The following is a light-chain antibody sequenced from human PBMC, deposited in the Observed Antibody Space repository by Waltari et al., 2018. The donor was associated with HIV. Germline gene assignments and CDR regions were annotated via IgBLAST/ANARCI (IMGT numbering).Light chain of an antibody. Sequence: DTVLTHSPGSLSLSPRDSAPLACRASQCVSSNYLAWYQQKPGQAPRLLIYGASNRATGIPDKVSGSGSGTDFTLTITALAPEDFVFYYCQQYVSSPTFGQGTKVEIQ. CDR3: QQYVSSPT. J-gene: IGKJ1*01. V-gene: IGKV3-20*01. CDR1: QCVSSNY. CDR2: GAS.